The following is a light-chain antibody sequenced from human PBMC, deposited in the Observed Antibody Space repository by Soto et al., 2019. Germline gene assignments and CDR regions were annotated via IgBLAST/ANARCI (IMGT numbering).Light chain of an antibody. Sequence: DIVMTQYPDSMAVSLGERATITCKTSKSVVYSSNNEYYLTWDQQKPGQPPRLLIYGASIRDSGVPDRFTGGGSGTDFSLTTSSLQAEDVAVYYCQQYYTTPWTFGQGTKVEI. CDR3: QQYYTTPWT. CDR2: GAS. CDR1: KSVVYSSNNEYY. J-gene: IGKJ1*01. V-gene: IGKV4-1*01.